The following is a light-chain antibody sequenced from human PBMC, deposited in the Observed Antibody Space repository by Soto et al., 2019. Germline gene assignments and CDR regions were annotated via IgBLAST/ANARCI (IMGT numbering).Light chain of an antibody. CDR1: QSVSTY. CDR3: QHRSNWPRT. J-gene: IGKJ2*01. Sequence: EIVLTQSPATLSLSPGERATLSCRASQSVSTYLAWYQQKPGQAPRLLIYDASNRATGIPARFSGSGSGTDFPLTISSLEPEDFAGYYCQHRSNWPRTFGQGTKLEIK. V-gene: IGKV3-11*01. CDR2: DAS.